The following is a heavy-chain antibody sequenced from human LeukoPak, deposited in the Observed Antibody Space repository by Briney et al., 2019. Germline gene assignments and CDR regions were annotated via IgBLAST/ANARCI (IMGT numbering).Heavy chain of an antibody. CDR1: GDSINSSSYY. J-gene: IGHJ6*03. CDR2: ISHSGST. Sequence: SETLSLTCTVSGDSINSSSYYWGWIRQPPGKGLEWIGSISHSGSTFYNPSLKSRVTMSVDTSKNQFSLKLSSVTAADTAVYYCARDLNTYSYGRNYYYYYMDVWGKGTTVTISS. D-gene: IGHD5-18*01. V-gene: IGHV4-39*07. CDR3: ARDLNTYSYGRNYYYYYMDV.